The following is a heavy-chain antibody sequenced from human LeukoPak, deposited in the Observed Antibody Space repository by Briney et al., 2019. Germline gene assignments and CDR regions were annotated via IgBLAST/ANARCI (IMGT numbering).Heavy chain of an antibody. V-gene: IGHV3-7*01. CDR2: IKQDGSEK. J-gene: IGHJ2*01. D-gene: IGHD1-7*01. CDR3: ASSPPTGTTWYFDL. Sequence: GGSLRLSCAASGFTFSSYWMSWVRQAPGKGLEWVANIKQDGSEKYYVDSVKGRFTISRDNAKNSLYLQMNSLRAEDTAVYYCASSPPTGTTWYFDLWGRGTLVTVSS. CDR1: GFTFSSYW.